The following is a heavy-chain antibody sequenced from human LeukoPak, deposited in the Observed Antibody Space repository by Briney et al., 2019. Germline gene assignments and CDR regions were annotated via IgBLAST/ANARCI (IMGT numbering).Heavy chain of an antibody. J-gene: IGHJ5*02. Sequence: SETLSLTCTVSGGSLSSYYWSWIRQPPGKGLEWIGYIYYSGSTNYNPSLKSRVTISVDTSKNKFSLKLSSVTAADTAVYYCARELGCDGSGSNNWFDPWGQGTLVTVSS. D-gene: IGHD3-22*01. V-gene: IGHV4-59*01. CDR1: GGSLSSYY. CDR3: ARELGCDGSGSNNWFDP. CDR2: IYYSGST.